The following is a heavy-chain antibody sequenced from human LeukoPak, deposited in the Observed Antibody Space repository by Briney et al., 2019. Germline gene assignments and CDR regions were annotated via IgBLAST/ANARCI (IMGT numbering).Heavy chain of an antibody. CDR2: ISGSGGST. Sequence: GGSLRLSCAASGFTFSSYAMSWVRQAPGKGLEWVSAISGSGGSTYYADSVKGRFTISRDNSKNTLYLQMNSLRAEDTAVYYCAKDYSSSWYPYYFDYWGQGTLSPSPQ. V-gene: IGHV3-23*01. CDR1: GFTFSSYA. J-gene: IGHJ4*02. D-gene: IGHD6-13*01. CDR3: AKDYSSSWYPYYFDY.